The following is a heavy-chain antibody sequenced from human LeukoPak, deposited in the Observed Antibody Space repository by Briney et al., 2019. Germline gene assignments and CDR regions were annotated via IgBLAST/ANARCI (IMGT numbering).Heavy chain of an antibody. Sequence: GGSLRPSCTASGFTFSKSWMSWVRQAPGKGPEWVANIKEDESDKYYVDSVKGRFTISRDNVKNSLSLQMNSLRAEDTAVYYCARVGGHYYGSGSLPRYFDLWGRGTLVTVSS. V-gene: IGHV3-7*01. D-gene: IGHD3-10*01. J-gene: IGHJ2*01. CDR2: IKEDESDK. CDR1: GFTFSKSW. CDR3: ARVGGHYYGSGSLPRYFDL.